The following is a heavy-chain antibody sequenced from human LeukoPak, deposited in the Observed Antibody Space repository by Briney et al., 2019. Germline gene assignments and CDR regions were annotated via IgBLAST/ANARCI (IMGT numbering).Heavy chain of an antibody. J-gene: IGHJ1*01. V-gene: IGHV4-61*02. Sequence: SETLSLTCTVSGGSISSGSYYWSWIRQPAGKGLEWIGRIYTSGSTNYNPSLKSRVTISVDTSKNQFSLKLSSVTAADTAVYYCARTKGIAAAGTGIQHWGQGTLVTVSS. CDR1: GGSISSGSYY. CDR3: ARTKGIAAAGTGIQH. CDR2: IYTSGST. D-gene: IGHD6-13*01.